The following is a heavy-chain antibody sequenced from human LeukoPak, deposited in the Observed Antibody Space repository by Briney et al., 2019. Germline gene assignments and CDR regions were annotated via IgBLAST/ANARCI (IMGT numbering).Heavy chain of an antibody. V-gene: IGHV4-59*01. CDR3: ARGGYSYPFDY. CDR2: IYYSGST. J-gene: IGHJ4*02. CDR1: GGSISSYY. Sequence: SETLSLTCTVSGGSISSYYWSWIRQPPGKGLEWFGYIYYSGSTNCNPSLKSRVTISVDTSKNQFSLKLSSVTAADTAVYYCARGGYSYPFDYWGQGTLVTVSS. D-gene: IGHD5-18*01.